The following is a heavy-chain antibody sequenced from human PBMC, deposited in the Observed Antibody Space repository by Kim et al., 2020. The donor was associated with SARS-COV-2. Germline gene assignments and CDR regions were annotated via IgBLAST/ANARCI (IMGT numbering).Heavy chain of an antibody. CDR3: ARFSGSTQAGLGYGMDV. Sequence: SETLSLTCTVSGGSISSGGYYWSWIRQHPGKGLEWIGYIYYSGSTYYNPSLKSRVTISVDTSKNQFSLKLSSVTAADTAVYYCARFSGSTQAGLGYGMDVWGQGTTVTVSS. D-gene: IGHD2-2*01. CDR2: IYYSGST. CDR1: GGSISSGGYY. V-gene: IGHV4-31*03. J-gene: IGHJ6*02.